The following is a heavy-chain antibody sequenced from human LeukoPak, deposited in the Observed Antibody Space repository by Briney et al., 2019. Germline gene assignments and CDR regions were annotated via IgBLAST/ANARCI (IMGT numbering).Heavy chain of an antibody. CDR3: TSGNYYDDAFDI. CDR1: CGSISSGSYY. J-gene: IGHJ3*02. CDR2: IYTSGST. D-gene: IGHD1-26*01. V-gene: IGHV4-61*02. Sequence: SETLSLTCTVSCGSISSGSYYWSWIRQPAGKGLEWIGRIYTSGSTNYNPSLKSRVTISVDTSKNQFSLKLSSVTAADTAVYYCTSGNYYDDAFDIWGQGTMVTVSS.